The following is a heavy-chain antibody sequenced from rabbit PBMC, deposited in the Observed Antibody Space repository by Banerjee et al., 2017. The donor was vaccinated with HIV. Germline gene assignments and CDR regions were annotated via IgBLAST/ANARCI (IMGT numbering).Heavy chain of an antibody. Sequence: QEQLEESGGDLVKPEGSLTLTCTASGFSLSSYAMLWVRQAPGKGLEWIACINTSSGNTVYASWAKGRFTISKTSSTTVTLQMTSLTAADTATYFCARDLAGVIGWNFGLWGPGTLVTVS. CDR3: ARDLAGVIGWNFGL. J-gene: IGHJ4*01. V-gene: IGHV1S45*01. D-gene: IGHD4-1*01. CDR1: GFSLSSYA. CDR2: INTSSGNT.